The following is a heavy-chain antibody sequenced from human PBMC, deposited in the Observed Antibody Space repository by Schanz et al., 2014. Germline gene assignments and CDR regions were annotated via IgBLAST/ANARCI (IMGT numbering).Heavy chain of an antibody. J-gene: IGHJ1*01. CDR1: GFTFSNYA. V-gene: IGHV3-48*01. CDR3: ASGVHVSSLQKGLQF. D-gene: IGHD3-10*01. CDR2: IATSSSTR. Sequence: EVQLLESGGGLVRPGGSLRLSCAASGFTFSNYAMNWVRQVPGKGLEWLSYIATSSSTRHYADSVKGRVTISRDNARNSLYLHMNTLGAEDTAVYYCASGVHVSSLQKGLQFWGRGTLVIVSS.